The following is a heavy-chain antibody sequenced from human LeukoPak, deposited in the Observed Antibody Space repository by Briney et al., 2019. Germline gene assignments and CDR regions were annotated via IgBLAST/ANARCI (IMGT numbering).Heavy chain of an antibody. D-gene: IGHD3-22*01. V-gene: IGHV4-59*02. Sequence: SETLSLTCIVSGDSVRSYYWNWIRQAPGKALEWIGHIHNNGDIAYNFSLKSRVTISMDTSKNQFSLKLSSVTAADTAVYYCGRWGYFDSGNYFVVDYWGQGTVVTVSS. CDR1: GDSVRSYY. CDR3: GRWGYFDSGNYFVVDY. CDR2: IHNNGDI. J-gene: IGHJ4*02.